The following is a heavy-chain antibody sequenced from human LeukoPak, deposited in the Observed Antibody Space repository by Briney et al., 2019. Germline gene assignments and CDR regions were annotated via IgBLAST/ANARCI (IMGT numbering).Heavy chain of an antibody. Sequence: GGSLRLSCAASGFTFSSYSRNWVRQAPGKGLEWVSSISSSSSYIYHADSVKGRFTISRDNAKNSLYLQMNSLRADDTAVYYCAGDSGYSGYDLAFWGQGTLVTVSS. V-gene: IGHV3-21*01. CDR3: AGDSGYSGYDLAF. CDR2: ISSSSSYI. J-gene: IGHJ4*02. D-gene: IGHD5-12*01. CDR1: GFTFSSYS.